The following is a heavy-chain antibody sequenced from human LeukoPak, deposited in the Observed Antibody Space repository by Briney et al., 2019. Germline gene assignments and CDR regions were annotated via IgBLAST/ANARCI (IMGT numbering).Heavy chain of an antibody. V-gene: IGHV4-4*07. D-gene: IGHD3-9*01. J-gene: IGHJ4*02. CDR2: IYSNGNT. CDR1: GDSISNYY. CDR3: ARGGWADWFPCDY. Sequence: PSDTLSLTCNVSGDSISNYYWNWIRQPAGKGLEWIGRIYSNGNTNYNPSLTSRVTMSLDTSKNQVSLKVYSMTAADTAVYFCARGGWADWFPCDYWGQGTLVTVSS.